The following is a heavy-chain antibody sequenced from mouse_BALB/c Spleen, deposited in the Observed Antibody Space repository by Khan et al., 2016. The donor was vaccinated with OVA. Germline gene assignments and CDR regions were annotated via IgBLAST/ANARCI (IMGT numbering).Heavy chain of an antibody. J-gene: IGHJ3*01. CDR3: TRHGYVAWFTY. V-gene: IGHV1-31*01. CDR1: GYSFTSYY. D-gene: IGHD2-2*01. CDR2: IDPFSGGI. Sequence: VQLQQSGPELMKPGASVKISCKASGYSFTSYYIHWIMQSHGKSFEWIGYIDPFSGGITYNQKFKGKATLTVDKSSSTAYIYFSNLTSEDSAVYYCTRHGYVAWFTYWGQGTLVTVSA.